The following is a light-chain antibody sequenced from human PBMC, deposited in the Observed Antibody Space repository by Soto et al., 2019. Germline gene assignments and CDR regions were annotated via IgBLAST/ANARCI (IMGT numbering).Light chain of an antibody. Sequence: DIHMTQSPSSLSASVGDRVTITCRASQGINNYVAWFQQKPGKAPKSLITTASTLQSGVPSRFSGSGSGTDFTLTINSLQPEDSATYYCQHYQSYPITFGQGTRLEIK. CDR3: QHYQSYPIT. J-gene: IGKJ5*01. V-gene: IGKV1-16*01. CDR1: QGINNY. CDR2: TAS.